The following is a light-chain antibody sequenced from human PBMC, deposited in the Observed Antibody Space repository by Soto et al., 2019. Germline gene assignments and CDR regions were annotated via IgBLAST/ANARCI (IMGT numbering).Light chain of an antibody. CDR1: SSNVGTNF. J-gene: IGLJ2*01. V-gene: IGLV1-47*02. CDR2: SNT. Sequence: QTVLTQPPSASGTPGQKVTISCSGASSNVGTNFVFWYQQFPGTAPRLLIHSNTQRPSEVPDRFSGSKSGTSASLAISGLQSGDEADYYCATWDDSLSGAIFGGGTKLTVL. CDR3: ATWDDSLSGAI.